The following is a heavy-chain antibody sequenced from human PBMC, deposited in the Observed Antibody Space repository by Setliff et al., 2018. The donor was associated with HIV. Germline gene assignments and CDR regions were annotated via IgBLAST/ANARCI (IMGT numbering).Heavy chain of an antibody. CDR3: ASPRSLLVWYDAFDI. Sequence: SETLSLTCSVSGVSTSSSTYYWGWIRQPPGKGLEWIGYIFYTGSTYYNPSLKSRVTISLDKSKNHFSLELRSVTAADTAVYYCASPRSLLVWYDAFDIWGQGTMVTVSS. J-gene: IGHJ3*02. V-gene: IGHV4-39*07. CDR2: IFYTGST. CDR1: GVSTSSSTYY. D-gene: IGHD3-16*01.